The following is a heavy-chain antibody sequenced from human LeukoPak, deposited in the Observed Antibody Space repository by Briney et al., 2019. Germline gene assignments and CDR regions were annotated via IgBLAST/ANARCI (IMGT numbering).Heavy chain of an antibody. Sequence: GGSLRLSCVASGFTFNNYSMNWVRQAPGKGLEWVSAISGSGGSTYYADSVKGRFTISRDNSKNTLYLQMNSLRAEDTAVYYCAKSRCSGGSCARGTFDYWGQGTLVTVSS. CDR2: ISGSGGST. CDR3: AKSRCSGGSCARGTFDY. V-gene: IGHV3-23*01. D-gene: IGHD2-15*01. J-gene: IGHJ4*02. CDR1: GFTFNNYS.